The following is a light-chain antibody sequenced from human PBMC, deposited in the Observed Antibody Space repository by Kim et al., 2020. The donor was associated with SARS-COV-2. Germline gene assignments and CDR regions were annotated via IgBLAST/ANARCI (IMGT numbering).Light chain of an antibody. CDR1: QGITSW. Sequence: AVSVGDRVSITGRASQGITSWLAWYKQQPGTAPTLLIYAPSSLQGGVQSWFSGSGSGTDFTLTISCRQLEDFATYYCQQANSLPTFGQGTRLEIK. V-gene: IGKV1-12*01. CDR3: QQANSLPT. J-gene: IGKJ5*01. CDR2: APS.